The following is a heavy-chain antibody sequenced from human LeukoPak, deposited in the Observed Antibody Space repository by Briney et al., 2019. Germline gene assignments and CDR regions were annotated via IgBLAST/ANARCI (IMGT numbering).Heavy chain of an antibody. CDR2: ISSSSSYI. J-gene: IGHJ4*02. Sequence: GGSLRLSCAASGFTFSSYSMNWVRQAPGKGLEWVSSISSSSSYIYYADSVKGRFTISRDNARKSLYLQMNSLRAEDTAVYYCARRASQAFDYWGQGTLVTVSS. CDR3: ARRASQAFDY. CDR1: GFTFSSYS. V-gene: IGHV3-21*01.